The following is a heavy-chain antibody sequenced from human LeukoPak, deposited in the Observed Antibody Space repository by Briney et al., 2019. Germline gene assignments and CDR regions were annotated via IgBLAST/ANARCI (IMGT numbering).Heavy chain of an antibody. Sequence: GGSLRLSCAASGFTFSDHAMHWVRQAPGKGLEWVAVISYDGSNKYYADSVKGRFTISRDNSKNTLYLQMNSLRAEDTAVYYCFAGSYGGNDYWGQGTLVTVSS. CDR2: ISYDGSNK. J-gene: IGHJ4*02. D-gene: IGHD4-23*01. CDR3: FAGSYGGNDY. V-gene: IGHV3-30-3*01. CDR1: GFTFSDHA.